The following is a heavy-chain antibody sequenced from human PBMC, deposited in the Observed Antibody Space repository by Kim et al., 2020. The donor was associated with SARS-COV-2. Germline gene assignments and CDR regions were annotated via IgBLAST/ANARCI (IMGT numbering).Heavy chain of an antibody. J-gene: IGHJ3*02. V-gene: IGHV1-46*01. CDR3: ARDPRSSSGYFGAMKPRKDAFDI. D-gene: IGHD3-22*01. CDR1: GYTFTSYY. CDR2: INPSGGST. Sequence: ASVKVSCKASGYTFTSYYMHWVRQAPGQGLEWMGIINPSGGSTSYAQKFQGRVTMTRDTSTSTVYMELSSLRSEDTAVYYCARDPRSSSGYFGAMKPRKDAFDIWGQGTMVTVSS.